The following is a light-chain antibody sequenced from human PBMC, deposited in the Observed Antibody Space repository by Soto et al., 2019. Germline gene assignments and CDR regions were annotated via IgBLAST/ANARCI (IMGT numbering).Light chain of an antibody. J-gene: IGLJ1*01. CDR3: CSYAGTRSYV. Sequence: QSALTQPASVSGSRGQSITISCTGTSSDVGSYDLVSWYQDLPGKAPKLIIYEGSKRPSGVSNRFSASNSGNTASLTISGLHAEHEADHFCCSYAGTRSYVFGSGTKVTV. CDR1: SSDVGSYDL. V-gene: IGLV2-23*01. CDR2: EGS.